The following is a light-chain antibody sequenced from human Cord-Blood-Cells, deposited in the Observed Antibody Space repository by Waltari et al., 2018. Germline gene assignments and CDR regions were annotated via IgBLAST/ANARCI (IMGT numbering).Light chain of an antibody. Sequence: QSALTQPASVSGSPGQSITISCTGTSSDVGGYNYVSWYQQHPGKAPKLMIYDVSKRPTGVSYRFSGSKSGYPASLTISGLQAEDEADYYCSSYTSSSTVFGGGTKLTVL. CDR3: SSYTSSSTV. CDR1: SSDVGGYNY. V-gene: IGLV2-14*01. J-gene: IGLJ2*01. CDR2: DVS.